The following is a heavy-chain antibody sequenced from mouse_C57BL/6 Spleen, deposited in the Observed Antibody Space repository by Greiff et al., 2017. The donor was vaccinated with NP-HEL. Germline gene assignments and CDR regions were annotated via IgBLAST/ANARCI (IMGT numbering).Heavy chain of an antibody. CDR2: INPNNGGT. J-gene: IGHJ3*01. CDR1: GYTFTDYY. D-gene: IGHD3-1*01. V-gene: IGHV1-26*01. CDR3: AIQLPRFAY. Sequence: EVQLQPSGPELVKPGASVKISCKASGYTFTDYYMNWVKQSHGKSLEWIGDINPNNGGTSYNQKFKGKATLTVDKSSSTAYMELRSRTSEDSAVYYCAIQLPRFAYGGQGTLVTVSA.